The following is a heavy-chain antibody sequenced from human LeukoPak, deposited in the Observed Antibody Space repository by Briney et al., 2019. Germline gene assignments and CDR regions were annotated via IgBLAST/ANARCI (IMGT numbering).Heavy chain of an antibody. CDR2: IYYSGST. V-gene: IGHV4-39*01. CDR1: GGSISSSSYY. J-gene: IGHJ4*02. Sequence: SETLSLTCTVSGGSISSSSYYWGWIRQPPGKGLEWIGSIYYSGSTYYNPSLKSRVTISVDTSKNQFSPKLTSMTAADTAMYYCARTQVGGSLGTFDYWGQGTLVTVSS. CDR3: ARTQVGGSLGTFDY. D-gene: IGHD3-16*01.